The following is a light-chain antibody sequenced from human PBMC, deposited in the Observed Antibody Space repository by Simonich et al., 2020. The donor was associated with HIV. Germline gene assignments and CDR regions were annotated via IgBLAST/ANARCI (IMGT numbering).Light chain of an antibody. Sequence: QSALTQPPSASGSPGQSVTISCTGTSSDVGGYNYVSWYQQHPGKAPKLMIYDVRKRPSGVSNRFSGSKSGNTASLTISGLQAEDEADYYCSSYTSSSTLVFGGGTKLTVL. V-gene: IGLV2-14*01. CDR2: DVR. CDR1: SSDVGGYNY. J-gene: IGLJ2*01. CDR3: SSYTSSSTLV.